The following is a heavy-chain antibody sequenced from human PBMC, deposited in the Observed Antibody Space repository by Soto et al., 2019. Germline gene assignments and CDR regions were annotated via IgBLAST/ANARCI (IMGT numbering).Heavy chain of an antibody. Sequence: SETLSLTCAVSGGSINNNGYFWSWIRQPPGSGLEWIGHIYNSGSTYSNPSLKSRLTISVDTSKNQFSLKLSSVTAADTAVYYCARGPSGDKVDYWGQGTLVTVSS. CDR2: IYNSGST. J-gene: IGHJ4*02. CDR3: ARGPSGDKVDY. CDR1: GGSINNNGYF. V-gene: IGHV4-30-4*01. D-gene: IGHD1-26*01.